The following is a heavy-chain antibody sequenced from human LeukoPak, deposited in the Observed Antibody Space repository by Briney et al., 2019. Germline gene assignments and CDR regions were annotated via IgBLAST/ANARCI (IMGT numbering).Heavy chain of an antibody. D-gene: IGHD6-19*01. CDR1: GFTFINYG. J-gene: IGHJ4*02. CDR2: ISYYGSNK. V-gene: IGHV3-30*19. CDR3: ARDYKIQWLTGFDY. Sequence: GGSVRLSCAASGFTFINYGMHWVRQAPGKGLEWVAVISYYGSNKYYADSVKGRFTISRDNSKNTLYLQMNSLRAEDTAVYYCARDYKIQWLTGFDYWGQGTLVTVSS.